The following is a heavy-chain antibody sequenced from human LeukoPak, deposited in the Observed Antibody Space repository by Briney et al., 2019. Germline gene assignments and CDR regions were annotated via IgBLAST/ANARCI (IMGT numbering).Heavy chain of an antibody. V-gene: IGHV1-69*05. Sequence: ASVKVSCKASGGTFSSYAISWVRQAPGQGLEWMGGIIPIFGTANYAQKFQGRVMITTDESTSTAYMELSSLRSEDTAVYYCARENTGYCSSTSCYEFSYWGQGTLVTVSS. J-gene: IGHJ4*02. D-gene: IGHD2-2*01. CDR1: GGTFSSYA. CDR2: IIPIFGTA. CDR3: ARENTGYCSSTSCYEFSY.